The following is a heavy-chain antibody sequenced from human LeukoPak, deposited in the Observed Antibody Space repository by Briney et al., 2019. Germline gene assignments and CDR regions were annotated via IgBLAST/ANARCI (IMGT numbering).Heavy chain of an antibody. CDR3: ARAGRGYDPYYYYYYYMDV. Sequence: SETLSLTCAVYGGSFSGYYWSWIRQPPGKGLEWIGEINHSGSTNYNPSLKSRVTISVDTSKNQFSLKLSSVTAADTAVYYCARAGRGYDPYYYYYYYMDVWGKGTTVTVSS. J-gene: IGHJ6*03. CDR2: INHSGST. V-gene: IGHV4-34*01. D-gene: IGHD5-12*01. CDR1: GGSFSGYY.